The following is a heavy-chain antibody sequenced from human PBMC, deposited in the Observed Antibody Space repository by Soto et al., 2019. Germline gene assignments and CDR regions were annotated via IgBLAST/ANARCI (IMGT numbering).Heavy chain of an antibody. Sequence: GASVKVSCKASGYTFTSYAMHWVRQAPGQRLEWMGWINAGNGNTKYSQKFQGRVTITRDTSASTAYMELSSLRSEDTAVYYCARGRTIQLRLLPGYWGQGTLVTVSS. CDR1: GYTFTSYA. CDR2: INAGNGNT. J-gene: IGHJ4*02. V-gene: IGHV1-3*01. D-gene: IGHD5-18*01. CDR3: ARGRTIQLRLLPGY.